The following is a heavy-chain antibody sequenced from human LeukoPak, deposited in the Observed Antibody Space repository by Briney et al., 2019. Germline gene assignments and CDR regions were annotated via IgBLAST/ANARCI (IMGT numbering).Heavy chain of an antibody. Sequence: NPSETLSLTCSVSGGSISSNGYYWGWIRQPPGKGLEWIGSIYYSGSTYYNPSLKSRVTISVDTSKNQFSLKLSSVTAADTAVYYCAGVRSAHYRYYYMDVWGKGTTVTVSS. CDR3: AGVRSAHYRYYYMDV. D-gene: IGHD3-10*01. CDR1: GGSISSNGYY. CDR2: IYYSGST. J-gene: IGHJ6*03. V-gene: IGHV4-39*01.